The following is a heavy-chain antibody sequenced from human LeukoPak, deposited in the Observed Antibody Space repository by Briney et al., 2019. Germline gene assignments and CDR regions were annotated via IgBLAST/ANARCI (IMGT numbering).Heavy chain of an antibody. CDR3: ARRFPYSSSWYYFDY. D-gene: IGHD6-13*01. CDR2: IKQDGSEK. Sequence: GGSLRLSCAASGFTFSSYWMSWVRRAPGKGLEWVANIKQDGSEKYNVDSVKGRFTISRDNAKNSLYLQMNSLRAEDTAVYYCARRFPYSSSWYYFDYWGQGTLVTVSS. CDR1: GFTFSSYW. J-gene: IGHJ4*02. V-gene: IGHV3-7*01.